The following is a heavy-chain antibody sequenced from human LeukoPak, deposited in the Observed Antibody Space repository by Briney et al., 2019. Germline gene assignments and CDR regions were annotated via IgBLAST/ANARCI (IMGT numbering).Heavy chain of an antibody. CDR1: GGSFSGYY. CDR2: IYYSGST. D-gene: IGHD3-22*01. V-gene: IGHV4-34*01. CDR3: ASNPYYYDSSGYSRFDP. Sequence: SETLSLTCAVYGGSFSGYYWSWIRQPPGKGLEWIGSIYYSGSTYYNPSLKSRVTISVDTSKNQFSLKLSSVTAADTAVYYCASNPYYYDSSGYSRFDPWGQGTLVTVSS. J-gene: IGHJ5*02.